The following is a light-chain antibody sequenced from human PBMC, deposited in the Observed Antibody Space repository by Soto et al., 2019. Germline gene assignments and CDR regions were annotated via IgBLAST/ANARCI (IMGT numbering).Light chain of an antibody. V-gene: IGKV3-20*01. J-gene: IGKJ5*01. Sequence: EIVLTQSPGTLSLSPGERATLSCRASQSISNNYLAWYQQKPGQAPRLLIYVASSRASGIPARFGGSGSGTDFNLTITKLEPEACAVYYCEEYDSSPISFGQATRLEIK. CDR3: EEYDSSPIS. CDR2: VAS. CDR1: QSISNNY.